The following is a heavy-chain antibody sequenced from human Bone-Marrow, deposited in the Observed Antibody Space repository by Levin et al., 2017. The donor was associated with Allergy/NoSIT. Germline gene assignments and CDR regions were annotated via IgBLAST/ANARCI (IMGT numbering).Heavy chain of an antibody. Sequence: PGGSLILSCAASGFTVSSSYMSWVRQAPGKGLEWVSVIYSDGRTYYANSVKGRFTISRDNSNNTLYLQMNGLRDEDTAVYYCARAGWGYDWDYWGQGTLVTVSS. CDR2: IYSDGRT. V-gene: IGHV3-66*02. D-gene: IGHD5-12*01. CDR3: ARAGWGYDWDY. J-gene: IGHJ4*02. CDR1: GFTVSSSY.